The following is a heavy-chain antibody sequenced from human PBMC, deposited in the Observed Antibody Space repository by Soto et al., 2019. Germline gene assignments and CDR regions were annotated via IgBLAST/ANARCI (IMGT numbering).Heavy chain of an antibody. J-gene: IGHJ5*02. CDR2: IYYSGST. D-gene: IGHD2-15*01. CDR1: GGSISSSSYY. CDR3: AKEICDPNGCYGRWLDP. Sequence: SETLSLTCTVSGGSISSSSYYWGWIRQPPGKGLEWIGSIYYSGSTYYNPSLKSRVTISVDTSKNQFSLKLSSVTAADTAVYYCAKEICDPNGCYGRWLDPWGQGTLVTVSS. V-gene: IGHV4-39*07.